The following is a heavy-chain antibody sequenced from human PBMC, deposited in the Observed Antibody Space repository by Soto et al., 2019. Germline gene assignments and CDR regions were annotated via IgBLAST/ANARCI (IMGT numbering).Heavy chain of an antibody. CDR2: ISSSSSYI. D-gene: IGHD3-10*01. J-gene: IGHJ6*02. Sequence: EVPLVESGGGLVKPGGSLRLSCAASGFTFSSYSMNWVRQAPGKGLEWVSSISSSSSYIYYADSVKGRFTISRDNAKNSLYLQMNSLRAEDTAVYYCARFGGFGSNYYYYGMDVWGQGTTVTVSS. CDR3: ARFGGFGSNYYYYGMDV. CDR1: GFTFSSYS. V-gene: IGHV3-21*01.